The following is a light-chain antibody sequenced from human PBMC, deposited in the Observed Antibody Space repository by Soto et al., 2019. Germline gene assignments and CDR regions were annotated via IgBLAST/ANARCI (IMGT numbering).Light chain of an antibody. CDR1: QSISSY. CDR3: QQSYSTPYT. V-gene: IGKV1-39*01. Sequence: DIQMTQSPSSLSASVGDRVTITCRASQSISSYLNWYQQKPGKAPKLLIYAASSLQSGVPSRFCGSGSGTDFTLTISSLQPEEFAAYYCQQSYSTPYTFGQGTKVDIK. J-gene: IGKJ2*01. CDR2: AAS.